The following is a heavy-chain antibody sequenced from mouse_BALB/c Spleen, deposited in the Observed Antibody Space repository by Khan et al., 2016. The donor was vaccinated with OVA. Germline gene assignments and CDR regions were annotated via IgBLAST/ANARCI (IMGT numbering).Heavy chain of an antibody. J-gene: IGHJ2*01. CDR3: ARVYGGDFDY. CDR1: GYSITSDYA. CDR2: ISYSGNT. D-gene: IGHD1-1*01. Sequence: DVKLQESGPGLVKPSQSLSLTCTVTGYSITSDYAWNWIRQFPGNKLEWMGYISYSGNTNYNPSLKSRISITRDTSENQFFLQFNSVTTEDSATYYCARVYGGDFDYWGQGTTLTVSS. V-gene: IGHV3-2*02.